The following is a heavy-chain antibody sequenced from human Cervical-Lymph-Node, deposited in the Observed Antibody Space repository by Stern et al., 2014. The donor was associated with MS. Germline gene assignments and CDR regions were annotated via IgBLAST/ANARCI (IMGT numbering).Heavy chain of an antibody. D-gene: IGHD7-27*01. Sequence: VQLVQSGGGLVQPGGSLRLSCAASGFTFSRTSMSWVRQAPGKGLEWVSSVGSGGHTYYADSVKGRFTVSRDNSKNTLYLQMNSLRAEDTAMYYCVKGGWGSYSDYWGQGILVTVSS. CDR3: VKGGWGSYSDY. CDR2: SVGSGGHT. CDR1: GFTFSRTS. V-gene: IGHV3-23*04. J-gene: IGHJ4*02.